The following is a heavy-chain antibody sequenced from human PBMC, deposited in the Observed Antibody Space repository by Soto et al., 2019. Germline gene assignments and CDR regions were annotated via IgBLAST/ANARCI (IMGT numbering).Heavy chain of an antibody. CDR3: ARDGFCTSTTCRVGNWFDP. CDR2: INHRGST. Sequence: SETLSRTCVVYVGSFRGYYWSWIRQSPGKGLEWIGGINHRGSTNYNPSLESRVTISVDTSKNQFSLKLPSVTAADTAMYYCARDGFCTSTTCRVGNWFDPWGQGTLVTVSS. CDR1: VGSFRGYY. V-gene: IGHV4-34*01. D-gene: IGHD2-2*01. J-gene: IGHJ5*02.